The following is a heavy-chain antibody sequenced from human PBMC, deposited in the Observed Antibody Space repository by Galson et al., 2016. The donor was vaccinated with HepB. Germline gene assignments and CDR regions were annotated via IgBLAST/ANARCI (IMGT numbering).Heavy chain of an antibody. CDR2: ISWNTDNV. V-gene: IGHV3-9*01. CDR1: GFSFENFA. D-gene: IGHD3-10*01. Sequence: SLRLSCAASGFSFENFAMHWVRQVPGKGLEWVSGISWNTDNVGYADSVKGRFTISRDNAKNSLYLQMSSLRAEDTASYHCVTDVASGSGKYYSGGRLQTYSRYDLDVWGHGTAVTVSS. J-gene: IGHJ6*02. CDR3: VTDVASGSGKYYSGGRLQTYSRYDLDV.